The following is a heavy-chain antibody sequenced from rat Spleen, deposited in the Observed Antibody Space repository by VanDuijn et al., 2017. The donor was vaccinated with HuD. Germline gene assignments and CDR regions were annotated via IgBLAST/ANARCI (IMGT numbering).Heavy chain of an antibody. J-gene: IGHJ2*01. V-gene: IGHV5S23*01. Sequence: EVQLVESGGGLVQPGRSLKLSCAASGLSFSNYDMAWVRQAPTKGLEWVASISTGGGNTYYRDSVKGRFTISRDDSKSSIYLQMNNLKEEDTAIYYCACGSSDYWGQGVMVTVSS. D-gene: IGHD5-1*01. CDR2: ISTGGGNT. CDR1: GLSFSNYD. CDR3: ACGSSDY.